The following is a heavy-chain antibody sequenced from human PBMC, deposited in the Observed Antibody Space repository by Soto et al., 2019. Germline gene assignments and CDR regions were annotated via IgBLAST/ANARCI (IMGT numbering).Heavy chain of an antibody. CDR2: IYWDDDK. D-gene: IGHD5-12*01. CDR1: GFSLSTSGVG. Sequence: QITLKESGPSLAKPTQTLTLTCTFSGFSLSTSGVGVGWIRQPPGKALEWLALIYWDDDKRYIPSLKSSLTITKDTTKNQVVLTMTNMDPVDTATYYCAHMGLYSGYDYYPFDYWCQGTLVTVSS. J-gene: IGHJ4*02. CDR3: AHMGLYSGYDYYPFDY. V-gene: IGHV2-5*02.